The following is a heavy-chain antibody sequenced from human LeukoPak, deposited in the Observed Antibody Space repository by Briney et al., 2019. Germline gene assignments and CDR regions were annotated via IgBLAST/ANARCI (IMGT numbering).Heavy chain of an antibody. Sequence: SGPTLVNPTQTLTLTCTFSGFSLSTTEVAVGWFRQPPGKALKWLALIHWDDDKRYNPSLTSRLTVTKDSSKNQVVLTMSNMDPVDTATYHCAHSYIVMEAFNIWGQGTMVTVSS. J-gene: IGHJ3*02. CDR3: AHSYIVMEAFNI. CDR1: GFSLSTTEVA. D-gene: IGHD2-15*01. CDR2: IHWDDDK. V-gene: IGHV2-5*02.